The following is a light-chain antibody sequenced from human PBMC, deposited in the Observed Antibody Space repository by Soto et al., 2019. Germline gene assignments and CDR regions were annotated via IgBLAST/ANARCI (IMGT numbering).Light chain of an antibody. V-gene: IGLV2-23*01. J-gene: IGLJ1*01. CDR3: CSYAGSSTYV. CDR1: SSDVGTYNL. CDR2: ECS. Sequence: QSVLTQPASVSGSPGQASTISCTGTSSDVGTYNLVSWYQHHPGKAPKLMIYECSKRPSGVSNRFSGSKSGNTASLTISGLQAEDEADYYCCSYAGSSTYVFGTGTKLTVL.